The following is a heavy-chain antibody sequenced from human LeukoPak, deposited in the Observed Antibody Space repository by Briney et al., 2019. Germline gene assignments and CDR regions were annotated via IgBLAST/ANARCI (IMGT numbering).Heavy chain of an antibody. V-gene: IGHV3-66*01. Sequence: GGSLRLSCVASGFTFRNYDMHWVRQATGKGLEWVSVIYSGGSTYYADSVKGRFTISRDNSKNTLYLQMNSLRAEDTAVYYCARDNPNSSGYCWGQGTLVSVSS. D-gene: IGHD6-19*01. CDR2: IYSGGST. CDR1: GFTFRNYD. J-gene: IGHJ4*02. CDR3: ARDNPNSSGYC.